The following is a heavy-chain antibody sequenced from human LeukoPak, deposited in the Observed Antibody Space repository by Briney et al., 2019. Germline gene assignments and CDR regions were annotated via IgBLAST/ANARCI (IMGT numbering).Heavy chain of an antibody. D-gene: IGHD6-6*01. CDR3: ARDLFYSSSSDFDY. CDR2: INPKSGGT. J-gene: IGHJ4*02. Sequence: ASVKVSCKASGYTFTGYYMHWVRQAPGQGLEWMGRINPKSGGTNYAQKFQGRVAMTRDTSISTAYMELSRLRSDDTAVYYCARDLFYSSSSDFDYWGQGTLVTVSS. V-gene: IGHV1-2*06. CDR1: GYTFTGYY.